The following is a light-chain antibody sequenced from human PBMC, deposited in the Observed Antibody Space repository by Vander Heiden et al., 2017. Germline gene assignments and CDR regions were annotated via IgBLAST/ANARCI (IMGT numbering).Light chain of an antibody. CDR2: DVS. V-gene: IGLV2-14*03. J-gene: IGLJ2*01. CDR3: SSYSNINTVV. CDR1: SRDVGGYNH. Sequence: QPALPHPASSSGSPGQSITLPCTGTSRDVGGYNHVSWYQQHPGKAPKLMIYDVSNRPSGVSNRFSGSKSGNTASLTISGLQAEDEADYYCSSYSNINTVVFGGGTKLTVL.